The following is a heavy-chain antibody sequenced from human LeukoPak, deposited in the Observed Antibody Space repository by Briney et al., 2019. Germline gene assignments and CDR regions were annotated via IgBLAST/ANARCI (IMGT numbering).Heavy chain of an antibody. V-gene: IGHV4-59*01. D-gene: IGHD5-18*01. Sequence: SETLSLTCTVSGGSISSYYWSWIRQPPGKGLEWIGYIYYSGSTNYNPSLKSRVTISVDTSKNQFSLKLSSVTAADTAVYYCARGGYSYDYSFDYWGQGTLVTVSS. CDR3: ARGGYSYDYSFDY. CDR2: IYYSGST. CDR1: GGSISSYY. J-gene: IGHJ4*02.